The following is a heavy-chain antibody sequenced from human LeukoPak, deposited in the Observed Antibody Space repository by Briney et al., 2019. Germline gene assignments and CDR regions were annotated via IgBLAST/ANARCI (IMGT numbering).Heavy chain of an antibody. J-gene: IGHJ3*02. D-gene: IGHD3-10*01. CDR1: GFTFGDYA. CDR3: TRDYYGSSYIDAVDI. Sequence: PGGSLRLSCTASGFTFGDYALSWVRQAPGKGLEWVGFIRSKAYGGTTEYAASVKGRFAISRDDSESIAYLQMNSLKTEDTAVYYCTRDYYGSSYIDAVDIWGQGTMVTVSS. CDR2: IRSKAYGGTT. V-gene: IGHV3-49*04.